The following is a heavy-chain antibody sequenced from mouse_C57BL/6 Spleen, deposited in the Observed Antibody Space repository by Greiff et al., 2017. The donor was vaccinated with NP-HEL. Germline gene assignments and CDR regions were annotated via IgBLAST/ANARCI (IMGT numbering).Heavy chain of an antibody. CDR2: IDPETGGT. CDR3: TRDGDRADFDV. CDR1: GYTFTDYE. J-gene: IGHJ1*03. V-gene: IGHV1-15*01. Sequence: QVQLQQSGAELVRPGASVTLSCKASGYTFTDYEMHWVKQTPVHGLEWIGAIDPETGGTAYNQKFKGKAILTADKSSSTAYMELRSLTSEDSAVYYCTRDGDRADFDVWGTGTTVTVSS. D-gene: IGHD3-3*01.